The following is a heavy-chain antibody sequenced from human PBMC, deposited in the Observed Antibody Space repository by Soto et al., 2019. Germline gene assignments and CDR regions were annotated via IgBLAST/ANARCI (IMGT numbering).Heavy chain of an antibody. J-gene: IGHJ6*01. Sequence: VESLKISCQSSGSPFSTYWFAWVRQPPANAQEWMGLFSPVDPDTRYNPVFRGQATISAKKSTSTVFLHWRILKASDTATHFCARQRRAASNGCFFCPMDVWGHGTSVTVSS. D-gene: IGHD3-22*01. CDR3: ARQRRAASNGCFFCPMDV. CDR2: FSPVDPDT. CDR1: GSPFSTYW. V-gene: IGHV5-51*01.